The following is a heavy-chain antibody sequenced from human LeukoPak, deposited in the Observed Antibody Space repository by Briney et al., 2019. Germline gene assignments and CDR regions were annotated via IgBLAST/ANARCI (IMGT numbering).Heavy chain of an antibody. D-gene: IGHD2-8*01. CDR3: AKAPRLNSNIVLMVYTDIFDY. V-gene: IGHV3-23*01. J-gene: IGHJ4*02. CDR2: ISGSGGST. CDR1: GFTFSSYA. Sequence: GGSLRLSCAASGFTFSSYAMSWVRQAPGKGLEWVSAISGSGGSTYYADSVKGRFTISRDNSKNTLYLQMNSLRAEDTAVYYCAKAPRLNSNIVLMVYTDIFDYWGQGTLVTVSS.